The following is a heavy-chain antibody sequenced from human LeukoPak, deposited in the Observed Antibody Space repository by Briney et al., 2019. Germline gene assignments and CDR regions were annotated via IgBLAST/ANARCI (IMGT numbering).Heavy chain of an antibody. D-gene: IGHD6-19*01. CDR2: IYYSGST. J-gene: IGHJ4*02. V-gene: IGHV4-59*01. Sequence: SETLSLTCTVSGGSISSYYWSWIRQPPGKGLEWIGYIYYSGSTNYNPSLESRVTISVDTSKNQFSLKLSSVTAADTAVYYCARSAGYSSGLAFDYWGQGTLVTVSS. CDR3: ARSAGYSSGLAFDY. CDR1: GGSISSYY.